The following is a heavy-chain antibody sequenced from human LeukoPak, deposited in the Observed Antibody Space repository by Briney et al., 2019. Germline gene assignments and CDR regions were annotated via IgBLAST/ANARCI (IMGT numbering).Heavy chain of an antibody. J-gene: IGHJ4*02. CDR1: EFTFSNYG. V-gene: IGHV3-23*01. CDR2: ISGSGDYT. D-gene: IGHD5-24*01. CDR3: ARMPRALATTNY. Sequence: AGGSLRLSCAASEFTFSNYGMSWVRQAPGKGLEWVSAISGSGDYTYYADSVKGRFTISRDNSKNTLHLQMNSLRAEDTAVYYCARMPRALATTNYWGQGTLVTVSS.